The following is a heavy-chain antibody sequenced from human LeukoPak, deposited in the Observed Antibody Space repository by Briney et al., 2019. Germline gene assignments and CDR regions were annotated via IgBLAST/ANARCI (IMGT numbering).Heavy chain of an antibody. D-gene: IGHD3-3*01. CDR3: XTSFGVVXXXXWFGXXXX. CDR1: GFTVSSNY. J-gene: IGHJ3*01. Sequence: GGSLRLSCAASGFTVSSNYMSWVRQAPGKGLEWVSVIYSGGSTYYADSVKGRFTISRDNSKNTLYLQMNSLTAEDTAGYSCXTSFGVVXXXXWFGXXXXWXQXTMVTVSS. V-gene: IGHV3-66*02. CDR2: IYSGGST.